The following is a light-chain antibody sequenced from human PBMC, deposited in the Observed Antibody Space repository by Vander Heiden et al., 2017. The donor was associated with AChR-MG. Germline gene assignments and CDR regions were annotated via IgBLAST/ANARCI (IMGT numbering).Light chain of an antibody. Sequence: QPVLTQPPPVSGAPGQRVTISFTGSSSNIGAVYDVHWYQQLPGTAPKLLIYGNSNRPSGVPDRFSGSKSGTSASLAITGLQAEDEADYYCQSYDSSLSGYVFGTGTKVTVL. J-gene: IGLJ1*01. V-gene: IGLV1-40*01. CDR2: GNS. CDR3: QSYDSSLSGYV. CDR1: SSNIGAVYD.